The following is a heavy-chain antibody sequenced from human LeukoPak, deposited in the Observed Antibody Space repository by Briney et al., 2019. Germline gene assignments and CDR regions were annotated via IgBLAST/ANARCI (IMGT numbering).Heavy chain of an antibody. J-gene: IGHJ4*02. Sequence: GGTLRLSCAASGFTFSSYGMSWVRQAPGKGLEWVSAISGSGGSTYYADSVKGRFTISRDNSKNTLYPQMNSLRAEDTAVYYCAKTRRALRYFDWLLNWGQGTLVTVSS. CDR1: GFTFSSYG. CDR3: AKTRRALRYFDWLLN. D-gene: IGHD3-9*01. CDR2: ISGSGGST. V-gene: IGHV3-23*01.